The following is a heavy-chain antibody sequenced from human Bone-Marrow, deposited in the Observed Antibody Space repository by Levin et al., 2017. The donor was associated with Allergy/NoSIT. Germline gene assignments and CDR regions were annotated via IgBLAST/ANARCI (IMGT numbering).Heavy chain of an antibody. CDR2: IWYDGSNK. Sequence: GGSLRLSCAASGFTFSSYGMHWVRQAPGKGLEWVAVIWYDGSNKYYADSVKGRFTISRDNSKNTLYLQMNSLRAEDTAVYYCASAGTGDSGDSYYYYRMDVWGQGTTVTVSS. J-gene: IGHJ6*02. CDR3: ASAGTGDSGDSYYYYRMDV. D-gene: IGHD4-17*01. CDR1: GFTFSSYG. V-gene: IGHV3-33*01.